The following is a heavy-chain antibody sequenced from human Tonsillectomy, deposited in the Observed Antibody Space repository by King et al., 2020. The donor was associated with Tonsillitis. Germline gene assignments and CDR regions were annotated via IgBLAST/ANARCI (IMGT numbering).Heavy chain of an antibody. Sequence: QLVQSGAEVKKPGASVKVSCKASGFFFTDYFMHWVRQAPGQGLEWMGWINPNSGGTKYAHQFQGRVILTRDASTSTGYMELSSLRSDDTAVYYCARDIPGVTTRDGAFDIWGQGTMVTVSS. V-gene: IGHV1-2*02. CDR1: GFFFTDYF. CDR3: ARDIPGVTTRDGAFDI. J-gene: IGHJ3*02. D-gene: IGHD2-2*02. CDR2: INPNSGGT.